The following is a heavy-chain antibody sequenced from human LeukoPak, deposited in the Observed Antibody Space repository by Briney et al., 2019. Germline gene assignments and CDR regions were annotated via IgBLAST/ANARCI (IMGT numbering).Heavy chain of an antibody. V-gene: IGHV3-23*01. J-gene: IGHJ4*02. CDR1: GFTFSSYA. CDR3: AKDRDYVNYFDY. D-gene: IGHD4-17*01. CDR2: ISGSGGST. Sequence: PGGSLKLSCAASGFTFSSYAMSWVRQAPGKGLEWVSAISGSGGSTYYADSVKGRFTISRDNSKNTLYLQMNSLRAEDTAVYYCAKDRDYVNYFDYWGQGTLVTVSS.